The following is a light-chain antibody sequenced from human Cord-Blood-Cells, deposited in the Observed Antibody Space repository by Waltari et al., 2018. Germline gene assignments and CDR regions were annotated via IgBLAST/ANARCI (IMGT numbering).Light chain of an antibody. CDR3: SSYTSSSTVV. Sequence: QSALTQPASVSGSPGQSITISCTGTSSDVGGYNYVSWYQQHPGKAPKPMIYDVSNRPSGVSNRFAGSKSGNTASLTISGLQADDEADYYCSSYTSSSTVVFGGGTKLTVL. CDR1: SSDVGGYNY. CDR2: DVS. V-gene: IGLV2-14*01. J-gene: IGLJ2*01.